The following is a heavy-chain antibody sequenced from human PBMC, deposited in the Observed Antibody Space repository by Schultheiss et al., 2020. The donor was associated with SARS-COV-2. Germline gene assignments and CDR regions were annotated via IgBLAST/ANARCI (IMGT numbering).Heavy chain of an antibody. D-gene: IGHD4-17*01. CDR1: GYSISSGYY. V-gene: IGHV4-38-2*01. J-gene: IGHJ5*02. CDR2: IYHSGST. CDR3: ARSYGDYFIGVYWFDP. Sequence: SQTLSLTCAVSGYSISSGYYWGWIRQPPGKGLEWIGSIYHSGSTYYNPSLKSRVTISVDTSKNQFSLKLSSVTAADTAVYYCARSYGDYFIGVYWFDPWGQGTLVTVSS.